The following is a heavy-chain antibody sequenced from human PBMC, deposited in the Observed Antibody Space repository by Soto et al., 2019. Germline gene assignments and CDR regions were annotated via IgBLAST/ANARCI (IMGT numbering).Heavy chain of an antibody. CDR1: GYTFTSYA. D-gene: IGHD6-13*01. V-gene: IGHV1-3*01. J-gene: IGHJ3*01. CDR2: INAGNGNT. CDR3: ARVGSAAGAFDAFDF. Sequence: ASVKVSCKASGYTFTSYAMHWVRQAPGERLEWMGWINAGNGNTKYSQKFQGRVTITRDTSASTAYMELSSLRSEDTAVYYCARVGSAAGAFDAFDFWGQGTMVTVSS.